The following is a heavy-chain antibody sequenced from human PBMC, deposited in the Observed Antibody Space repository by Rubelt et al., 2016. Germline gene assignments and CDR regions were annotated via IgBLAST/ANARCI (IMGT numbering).Heavy chain of an antibody. V-gene: IGHV4-39*07. CDR3: GRGQYNWNDRGAFDI. D-gene: IGHD1-1*01. Sequence: QLQLQESGPGLVKPSETLSLTCTVSGGSISSSSYYWGWIRQPPWTVLGWIARIYYSGSTYYNPSLKSRVTISVNTSKNQVSRKLSTVTAAVTAVYYCGRGQYNWNDRGAFDIWGQGTMVTVSS. CDR2: IYYSGST. J-gene: IGHJ3*02. CDR1: GGSISSSSYY.